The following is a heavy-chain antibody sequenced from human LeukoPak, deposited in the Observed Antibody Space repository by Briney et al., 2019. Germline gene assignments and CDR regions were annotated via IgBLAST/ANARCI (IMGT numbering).Heavy chain of an antibody. Sequence: PGGSLRLSCAASGFTFSDYSMNWVRQAPGKGLEWVSPISSSGRHVYYAGSVKGRLTISRDNAKNSLYLQMNSLRAEDMAPYHCVRDFTGGTGGTTAYFHHWGQGTLVTVSS. J-gene: IGHJ1*01. CDR1: GFTFSDYS. V-gene: IGHV3-21*01. CDR2: ISSSGRHV. D-gene: IGHD1-1*01. CDR3: VRDFTGGTGGTTAYFHH.